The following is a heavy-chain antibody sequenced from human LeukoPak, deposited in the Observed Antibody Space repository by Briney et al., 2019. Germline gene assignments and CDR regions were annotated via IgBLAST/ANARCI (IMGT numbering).Heavy chain of an antibody. CDR1: GFTFSSYA. J-gene: IGHJ4*02. CDR2: ISGSGGST. CDR3: AKLAKYFYGSETYYFFEY. V-gene: IGHV3-23*01. D-gene: IGHD3-10*01. Sequence: GGSLRLSCAASGFTFSSYAMSWVRQAPGKGLEWVSAISGSGGSTYYADSVKGRFTISRDNSKNTLYLQMNSLRVEDTAVYYCAKLAKYFYGSETYYFFEYWGQGTPVTASS.